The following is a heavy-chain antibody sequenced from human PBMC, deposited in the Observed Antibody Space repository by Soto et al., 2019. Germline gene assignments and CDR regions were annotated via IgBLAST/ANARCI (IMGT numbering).Heavy chain of an antibody. D-gene: IGHD2-2*01. V-gene: IGHV3-30-3*01. J-gene: IGHJ6*02. Sequence: QVQLVESGGGVVQPGRSLRLSCAASGFTFSSYAMHWVRQAPGKGLEWVAGISYDGSNKYYADSVKGRFTISRDNYKNTLYLQMNSLRAEDTAVYYCARDFGNSYAYYYYGMDVWGQGTTVTVSS. CDR2: ISYDGSNK. CDR1: GFTFSSYA. CDR3: ARDFGNSYAYYYYGMDV.